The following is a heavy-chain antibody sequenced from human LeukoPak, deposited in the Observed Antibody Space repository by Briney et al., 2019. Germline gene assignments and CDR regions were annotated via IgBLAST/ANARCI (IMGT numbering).Heavy chain of an antibody. V-gene: IGHV3-7*01. D-gene: IGHD7-27*01. Sequence: GRSLRLSCAASGFTFSSYGMHWVRQAPGKGLEWVANIKQDGSEKYYVDSVKGRFTISRDNAKNSLYLQMNSLRVEDTAVYYCALTATYYYYGMDVWGQGTTVTVSS. CDR3: ALTATYYYYGMDV. CDR1: GFTFSSYG. CDR2: IKQDGSEK. J-gene: IGHJ6*02.